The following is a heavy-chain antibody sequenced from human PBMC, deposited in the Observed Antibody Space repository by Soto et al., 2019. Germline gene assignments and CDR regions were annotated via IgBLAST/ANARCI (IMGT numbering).Heavy chain of an antibody. D-gene: IGHD1-26*01. V-gene: IGHV5-51*01. CDR2: IYPGDSDT. Sequence: GHSLKLSGTGSGYHFTSYWIGWELQMPGKGLELMGIIYPGDSDTRYSPSFQGQVTISADKSISTAYLQWSSLKASDTAMYYCARLPYSGSYYGDRYYYGMDGWGQGTTVTVS. CDR3: ARLPYSGSYYGDRYYYGMDG. J-gene: IGHJ6*02. CDR1: GYHFTSYW.